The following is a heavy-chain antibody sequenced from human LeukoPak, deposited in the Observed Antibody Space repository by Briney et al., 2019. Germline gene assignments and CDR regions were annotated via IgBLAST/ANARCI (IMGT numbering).Heavy chain of an antibody. J-gene: IGHJ4*02. D-gene: IGHD2-21*02. CDR1: GCTFSSYA. V-gene: IGHV3-23*01. CDR2: ISGSGGST. CDR3: AKEEGIRCCGDCPFDQ. Sequence: GGALRLSCAASGCTFSSYAMSGVRQAPGKGVEGVAAISGSGGSTYYADSVKGRFTISRDTSKNTAYLQMDSLRPEDTGLYFCAKEEGIRCCGDCPFDQWGQGTLVTVSS.